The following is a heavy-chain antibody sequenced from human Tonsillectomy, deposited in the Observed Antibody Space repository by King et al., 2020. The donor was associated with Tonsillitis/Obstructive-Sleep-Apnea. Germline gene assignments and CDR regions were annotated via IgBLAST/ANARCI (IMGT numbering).Heavy chain of an antibody. J-gene: IGHJ2*01. CDR1: GGSISSYY. Sequence: VQLQESGPGLVKPSETLSLTCTVSGGSISSYYWSWIRQPPGKGQEWIGYIYYSGSTNYNPSLKSRVTISVDTSKNQFSLKLSSVTAADTAVYYCAREGYSYGGYFDLWGRGTLVTVSS. D-gene: IGHD5-18*01. CDR3: AREGYSYGGYFDL. V-gene: IGHV4-59*01. CDR2: IYYSGST.